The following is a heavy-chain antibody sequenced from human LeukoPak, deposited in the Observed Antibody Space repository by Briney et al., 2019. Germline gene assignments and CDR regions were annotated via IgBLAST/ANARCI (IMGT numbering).Heavy chain of an antibody. V-gene: IGHV3-23*01. CDR1: GFTSSSYA. J-gene: IGHJ4*02. D-gene: IGHD2-21*01. CDR3: AKFLPTHIVVANYYFDY. CDR2: IGGSGGST. Sequence: GGSLRLSCAASGFTSSSYAMSWVRQAPGKGLEWVSAIGGSGGSTYYADSVKGRFTISRDNSKNTLYLQMNSLRAEDTAVYYCAKFLPTHIVVANYYFDYWGQGTLVTVSS.